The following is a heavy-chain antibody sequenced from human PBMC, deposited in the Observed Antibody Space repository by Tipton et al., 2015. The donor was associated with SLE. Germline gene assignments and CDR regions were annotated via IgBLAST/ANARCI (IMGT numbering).Heavy chain of an antibody. V-gene: IGHV5-51*03. CDR2: IYPGDSDT. D-gene: IGHD1-26*01. J-gene: IGHJ3*02. Sequence: QSGAEVKKPGESLRISCMASGYSFTDTWIGWVRQMPGKGLEWMGFIYPGDSDTRYSPSFQGQVTLSVDKSIDTAYLHWSTLKASDTAIYYCARRLLVGPIVPLSFDIWGQGTMVVVSS. CDR3: ARRLLVGPIVPLSFDI. CDR1: GYSFTDTW.